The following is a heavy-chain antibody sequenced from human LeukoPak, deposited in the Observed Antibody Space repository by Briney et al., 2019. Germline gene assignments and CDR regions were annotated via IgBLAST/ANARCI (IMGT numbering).Heavy chain of an antibody. J-gene: IGHJ4*02. CDR2: IYYSGST. D-gene: IGHD3-10*01. Sequence: PSEALSLTFTVAGGSISSSSYYWGWIRRPPGKGREGIGRIYYSGSTYYNPSLKSRVTISVDTSKNQFSLKLSSVTAADTAVYYCARPNGSGSLTDYWGQGTLVTVSS. CDR3: ARPNGSGSLTDY. V-gene: IGHV4-39*01. CDR1: GGSISSSSYY.